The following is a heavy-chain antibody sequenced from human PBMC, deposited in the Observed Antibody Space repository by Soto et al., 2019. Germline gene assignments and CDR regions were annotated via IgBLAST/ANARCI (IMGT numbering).Heavy chain of an antibody. J-gene: IGHJ4*02. CDR3: ARGAAAGGNFDY. D-gene: IGHD6-13*01. CDR2: ISSGGSSK. V-gene: IGHV3-11*01. CDR1: GIIFSDYY. Sequence: QVQLVESGGGLVKPGGSLRLSCTASGIIFSDYYMKWIRQAPGKGLEWISDISSGGSSKHYADSVKGRFTISRDNAKTSLYLQMNSLRAEDTAVYYCARGAAAGGNFDYWGQGTLVTVSS.